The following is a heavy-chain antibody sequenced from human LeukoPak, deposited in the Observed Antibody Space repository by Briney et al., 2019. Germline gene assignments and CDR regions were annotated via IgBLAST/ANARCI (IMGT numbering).Heavy chain of an antibody. CDR1: GYSISSGYY. Sequence: SETLSLTCAVSGYSISSGYYWGWIRQPPGKGLEWIGSIYHSGSTYYNPSLKSRVTISVDTSKNQFSLKLSSVTAADTAVYYCARQKGNFDYWGQGTLVTVSS. D-gene: IGHD3-10*01. CDR3: ARQKGNFDY. V-gene: IGHV4-38-2*01. J-gene: IGHJ4*02. CDR2: IYHSGST.